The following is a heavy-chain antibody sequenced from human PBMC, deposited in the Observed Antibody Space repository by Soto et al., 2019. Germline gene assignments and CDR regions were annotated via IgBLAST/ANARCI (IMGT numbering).Heavy chain of an antibody. CDR2: ISGSGGST. Sequence: GGSLRLSCAASGFTFTNYAMSWVRQAPGKGLEWVSGISGSGGSTYYADSVKGRFTISRDSSKNTLYLQMNSLRAEDTAVYYCPEASLVVITVGGYLENWRQETLV. V-gene: IGHV3-23*01. CDR1: GFTFTNYA. J-gene: IGHJ4*02. D-gene: IGHD3-22*01. CDR3: PEASLVVITVGGYLEN.